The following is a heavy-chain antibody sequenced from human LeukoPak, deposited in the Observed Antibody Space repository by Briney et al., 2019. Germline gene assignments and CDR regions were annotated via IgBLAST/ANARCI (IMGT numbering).Heavy chain of an antibody. J-gene: IGHJ3*01. Sequence: SDTLSLTCAVYGGSFSGYYWSWIRQPPEKGLEWIGELNHSGSTNYNPSLKSRVTISVDTSKNQFSLKLSSVTAAVTDMYYCARWKSLGELLSAPLYDALDFWGQCTMVTVSS. CDR1: GGSFSGYY. CDR2: LNHSGST. CDR3: ARWKSLGELLSAPLYDALDF. D-gene: IGHD1-26*01. V-gene: IGHV4-34*01.